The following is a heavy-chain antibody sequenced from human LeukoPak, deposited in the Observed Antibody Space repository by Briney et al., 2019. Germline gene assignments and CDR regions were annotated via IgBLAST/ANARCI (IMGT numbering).Heavy chain of an antibody. V-gene: IGHV3-30*18. J-gene: IGHJ4*02. Sequence: GGFLRLSCAASGFTFTNYASHWVRQTPVKGLEWITLISSDGNNNVYADSVKGRFTISRDNSRNTLYLQMNSLRAEDTAVYYCVKGLVQTTMSYSVDYWGQGALVTVSS. CDR2: ISSDGNNN. CDR1: GFTFTNYA. CDR3: VKGLVQTTMSYSVDY. D-gene: IGHD1-1*01.